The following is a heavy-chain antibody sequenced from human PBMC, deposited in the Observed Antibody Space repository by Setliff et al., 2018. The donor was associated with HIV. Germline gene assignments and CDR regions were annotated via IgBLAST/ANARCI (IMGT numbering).Heavy chain of an antibody. J-gene: IGHJ6*02. V-gene: IGHV4-39*07. CDR3: ARGGAVTVLGIPSYAYFYGLDV. D-gene: IGHD2-21*02. Sequence: SLTCSVSGGPISSMTDYWGWIRQPPGKGLEWVGSMYHSGSTYYNPSLKSRVTMSIDTSKSQFSLKVSSVTAADTAVYFCARGGAVTVLGIPSYAYFYGLDVWGQGTTVTVSS. CDR1: GGPISSMTDY. CDR2: MYHSGST.